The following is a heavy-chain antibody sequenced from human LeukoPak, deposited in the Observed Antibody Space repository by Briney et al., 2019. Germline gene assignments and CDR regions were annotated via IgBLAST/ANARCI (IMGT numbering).Heavy chain of an antibody. D-gene: IGHD3-9*01. CDR3: TRQRPQTGTFDY. J-gene: IGHJ4*02. V-gene: IGHV3-73*01. Sequence: QPGGSLRLSCAASGFSFSDSLMHWVRQASGKGLEWVGRVRDRANSYATGYAASVEGRFTISRDDSENTAYLQMNSLIIEDTAVYYCTRQRPQTGTFDYWGQGVLVTVSS. CDR2: VRDRANSYAT. CDR1: GFSFSDSL.